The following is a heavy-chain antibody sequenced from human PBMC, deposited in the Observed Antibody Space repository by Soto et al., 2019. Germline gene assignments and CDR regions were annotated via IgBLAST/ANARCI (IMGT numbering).Heavy chain of an antibody. CDR3: AGGRFTASTDAA. V-gene: IGHV4-34*02. CDR2: VHHSVST. J-gene: IGHJ5*02. Sequence: QVQLQQWGAGLLKPSETLSLTCAVYVEPFSDYHWTWIRQPPGQGLGWIGEVHHSVSTYYNPTLKCRVTKSAATYTNQFSWRMTSVSAADAAVCYWAGGRFTASTDAAWGRRSLVTVSS. D-gene: IGHD2-21*02. CDR1: VEPFSDYH.